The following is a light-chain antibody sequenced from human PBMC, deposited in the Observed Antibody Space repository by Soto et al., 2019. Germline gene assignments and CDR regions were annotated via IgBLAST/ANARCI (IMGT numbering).Light chain of an antibody. CDR2: GAS. V-gene: IGKV3-15*01. Sequence: EIVITQSPATLSVSPGERATLSCRASQSISSNLAWYQQKPGQAPRLLIYGASTRPTGIPARFSGSRSGTEFPLTISSLQSEDFAVYYCQHYNNWPRTFGQGTKVEIK. CDR3: QHYNNWPRT. CDR1: QSISSN. J-gene: IGKJ1*01.